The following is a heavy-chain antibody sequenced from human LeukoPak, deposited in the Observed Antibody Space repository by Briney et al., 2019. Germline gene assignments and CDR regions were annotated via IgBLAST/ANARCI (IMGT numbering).Heavy chain of an antibody. CDR3: ARLTGSINRPHYFDY. J-gene: IGHJ4*02. D-gene: IGHD3-10*01. Sequence: SETLSLTCTVSGGSISSSSYYWGWIRQPPGKGLEWIGSTYYSGSTYYNPSLKSRVTISVDTSKNQFSLKLSSVTAADTAVFYCARLTGSINRPHYFDYWGQGTLVTVSS. CDR2: TYYSGST. V-gene: IGHV4-39*01. CDR1: GGSISSSSYY.